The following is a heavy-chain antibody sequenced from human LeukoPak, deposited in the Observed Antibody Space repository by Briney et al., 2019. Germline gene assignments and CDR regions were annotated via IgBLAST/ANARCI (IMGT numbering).Heavy chain of an antibody. V-gene: IGHV4-39*01. J-gene: IGHJ5*02. CDR3: ARGSPYSSGWYFAGDWFDP. CDR1: GGSISSSSYY. CDR2: IYYSGST. D-gene: IGHD6-19*01. Sequence: SETLSLTCTVSGGSISSSSYYWGWIRQPPGKGLEWIGSIYYSGSTYYNPSLKSRVTISVDTSKNQFSLKLSSVTAADTAVYYCARGSPYSSGWYFAGDWFDPWGQGTLVTVSS.